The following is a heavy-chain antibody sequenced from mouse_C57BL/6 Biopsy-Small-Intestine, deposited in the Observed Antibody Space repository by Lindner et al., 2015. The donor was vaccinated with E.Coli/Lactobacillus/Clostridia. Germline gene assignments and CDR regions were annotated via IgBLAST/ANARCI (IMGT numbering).Heavy chain of an antibody. CDR1: GGTFSSYA. D-gene: IGHD1-1*01. CDR2: IIPIFGTA. CDR3: ARDRNYGGNGEYFQH. J-gene: IGHJ3*01. Sequence: SVKVSCKASGGTFSSYAISWVRQAPGQGLEWMGGIIPIFGTANYAQKFQGRVTITADESTSTAYMELSSLRSDDTAVYYCARDRNYGGNGEYFQHWGQGTLVTVS. V-gene: IGHV1-81*01.